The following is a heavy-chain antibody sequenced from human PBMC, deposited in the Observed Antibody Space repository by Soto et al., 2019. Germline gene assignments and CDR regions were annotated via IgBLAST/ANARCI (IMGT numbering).Heavy chain of an antibody. CDR1: GYTFTSYD. CDR2: MNPNSGNT. CDR3: ARGPDIVVVPTAIEVGYYYMDV. Sequence: QVQLVQSGAEVKKPGASVKVSCKASGYTFTSYDINWVRQATGQGLEWMGGMNPNSGNTGYAQKFQGRVTLPRHTSLRQAYMELRRLRSEDTAVYYCARGPDIVVVPTAIEVGYYYMDVWGKGTTVTVSS. D-gene: IGHD2-2*02. V-gene: IGHV1-8*01. J-gene: IGHJ6*03.